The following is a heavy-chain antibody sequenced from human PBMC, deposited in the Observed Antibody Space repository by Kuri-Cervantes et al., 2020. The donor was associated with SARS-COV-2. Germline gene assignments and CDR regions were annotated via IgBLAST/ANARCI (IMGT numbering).Heavy chain of an antibody. D-gene: IGHD3-3*01. CDR1: GFTISSYN. CDR2: LSSSSSYI. CDR3: ARGDTDVWSGYYEDLGY. V-gene: IGHV3-21*01. J-gene: IGHJ4*02. Sequence: ETLSLTCAASGFTISSYNMNWVRQAPGKGLEWVSSLSSSSSYIYYADSVKGRFTITRGDTTNALYLQMNSLRAEDSAVYYCARGDTDVWSGYYEDLGYWGQGTLVTVSS.